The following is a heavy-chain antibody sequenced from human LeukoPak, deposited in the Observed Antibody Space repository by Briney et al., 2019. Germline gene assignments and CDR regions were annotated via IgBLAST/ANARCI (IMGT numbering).Heavy chain of an antibody. D-gene: IGHD6-13*01. Sequence: GGSLRLSCAASGFTFSSYGMHWVRQAPGKGLEWVAVISYDESNEYYADSVKGRFTISRDNSKNTLYLQMNSLRVEDTAVYYCAKDRLYSSSSVFDYWDQGTLVTVSS. CDR2: ISYDESNE. CDR3: AKDRLYSSSSVFDY. CDR1: GFTFSSYG. V-gene: IGHV3-30*18. J-gene: IGHJ4*02.